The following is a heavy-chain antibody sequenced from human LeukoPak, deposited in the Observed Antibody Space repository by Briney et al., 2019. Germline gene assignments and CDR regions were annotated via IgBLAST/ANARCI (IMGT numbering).Heavy chain of an antibody. D-gene: IGHD6-19*01. CDR2: ISGGSSYI. V-gene: IGHV3-21*01. J-gene: IGHJ4*02. CDR3: ARDSSIGSYSFAY. CDR1: GFTSSSYS. Sequence: GGSLRLSCASSGFTSSSYSMNGGRLAPGKGLEWVSSISGGSSYIYYADSVKGRFTISSDTAKNSLYLQMNSLRAEDTPVYYCARDSSIGSYSFAYWGQGTPVTVSS.